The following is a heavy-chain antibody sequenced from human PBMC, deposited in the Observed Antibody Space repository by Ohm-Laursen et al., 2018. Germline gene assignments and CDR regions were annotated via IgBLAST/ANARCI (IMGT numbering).Heavy chain of an antibody. J-gene: IGHJ4*02. D-gene: IGHD3-3*01. CDR3: AKDDIRAYYPF. Sequence: SLRLSCAASGFPFSSYDMHWVRQAPGKGLEWVANIKQDGSEKYYVDSVKGRFTISRDNAKNSLYLQMDSLRVEDTDVYYCAKDDIRAYYPFWGQGTLVTASS. CDR1: GFPFSSYD. CDR2: IKQDGSEK. V-gene: IGHV3-7*01.